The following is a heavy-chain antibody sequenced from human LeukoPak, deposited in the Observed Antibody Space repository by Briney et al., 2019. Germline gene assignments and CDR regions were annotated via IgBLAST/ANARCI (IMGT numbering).Heavy chain of an antibody. CDR1: GYTFTSYA. CDR2: INAGNGNT. D-gene: IGHD3-10*01. V-gene: IGHV1-3*01. J-gene: IGHJ6*02. CDR3: ARGTMVRGAIIRYYGMDV. Sequence: ASVKVSCKASGYTFTSYAMHWVRQAPGQRLEWMGWINAGNGNTKYSQKFQGRVTITRDTSASTAYMELSSLRSEDTAVYYCARGTMVRGAIIRYYGMDVWGQGTTVTVSS.